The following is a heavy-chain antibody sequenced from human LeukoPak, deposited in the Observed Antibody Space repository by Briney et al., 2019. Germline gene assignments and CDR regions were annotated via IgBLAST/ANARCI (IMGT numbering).Heavy chain of an antibody. CDR3: ARTSWDIVYMDV. J-gene: IGHJ6*03. CDR1: GGSISSYY. V-gene: IGHV4-59*01. Sequence: PSETLSLTCTVSGGSISSYYWSWIRQPPGKGLEWNGYIYYSGGTNYNPSLKSRVTISVDTSKNQFSLKLSSVTAADTAVYYCARTSWDIVYMDVWGKGTTVTVSS. CDR2: IYYSGGT. D-gene: IGHD2-15*01.